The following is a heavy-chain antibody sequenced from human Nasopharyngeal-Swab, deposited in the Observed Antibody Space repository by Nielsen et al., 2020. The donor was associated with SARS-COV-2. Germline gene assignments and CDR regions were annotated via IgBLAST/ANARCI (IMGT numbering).Heavy chain of an antibody. CDR1: GFTFSSYE. V-gene: IGHV3-48*03. Sequence: GESLKISCAASGFTFSSYEMNWVRQAPGKGLEWVSYISSSGSTIYYADSVRGRFTISRDNAKNSLYLQMNSLRAEDTAVYYCASEGRVYDFWSGYYMDAFDIWGQGTMVTVSS. CDR3: ASEGRVYDFWSGYYMDAFDI. CDR2: ISSSGSTI. J-gene: IGHJ3*02. D-gene: IGHD3-3*01.